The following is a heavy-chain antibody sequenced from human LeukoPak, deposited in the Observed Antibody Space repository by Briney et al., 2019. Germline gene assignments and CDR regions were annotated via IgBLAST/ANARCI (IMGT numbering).Heavy chain of an antibody. CDR1: GYTFTGYY. V-gene: IGHV1-2*02. CDR2: INPQSGGT. J-gene: IGHJ6*03. Sequence: ASVKVSCTASGYTFTGYYMHWVRHTPRQGLGWVWWINPQSGGTNYAQKFQGRVTMTRDTSISTAYMERSRLRSDDTAVYYCARDLTTVTYTFLYCYMDVWGKGTTVTVYS. CDR3: ARDLTTVTYTFLYCYMDV. D-gene: IGHD4-17*01.